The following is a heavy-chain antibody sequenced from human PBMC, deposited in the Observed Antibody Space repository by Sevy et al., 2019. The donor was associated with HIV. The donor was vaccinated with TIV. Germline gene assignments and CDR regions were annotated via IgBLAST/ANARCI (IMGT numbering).Heavy chain of an antibody. CDR1: GFTFSNYD. J-gene: IGHJ4*02. Sequence: GGSLRLSCAASGFTFSNYDMHWVRQAPGKGLEWVAVISYDGSNKYYADSVEGRFTISRDNSKNTLYLQMNSLRAEDTAVYYCARGIADQLFYFDFWGQGTLVTVSS. CDR3: ARGIADQLFYFDF. D-gene: IGHD6-13*01. CDR2: ISYDGSNK. V-gene: IGHV3-30*03.